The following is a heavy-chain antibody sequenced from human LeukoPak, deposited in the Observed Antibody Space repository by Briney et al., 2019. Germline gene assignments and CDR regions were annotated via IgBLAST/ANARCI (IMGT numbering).Heavy chain of an antibody. CDR1: GYSFTTYW. J-gene: IGHJ4*02. V-gene: IGHV5-51*01. Sequence: GESLKISCTGSGYSFTTYWIGWVRQMPGKGLEWMGIIYPGDSDTRYSPSFQGQVTISADKSIRTAYLQWSSLKASDTAMYYCARQYYDSSGFYPYFDYWGQGTQVTVSS. D-gene: IGHD3-22*01. CDR3: ARQYYDSSGFYPYFDY. CDR2: IYPGDSDT.